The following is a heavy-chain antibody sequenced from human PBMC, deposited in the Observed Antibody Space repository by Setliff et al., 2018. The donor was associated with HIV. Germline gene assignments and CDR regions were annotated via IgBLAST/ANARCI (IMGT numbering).Heavy chain of an antibody. D-gene: IGHD3-10*01. Sequence: EASVKVSCKASGYPFSNFGVSWVRQAPGQGLEWLAWINVYSGDTNFAQRFQGRVTMTRDASTGTAYMELRNLRSDDTAVYYCATDRTQTGISMVRGRLTDPARYPLDYWGPGTLVTVSS. V-gene: IGHV1-18*01. CDR3: ATDRTQTGISMVRGRLTDPARYPLDY. J-gene: IGHJ4*02. CDR2: INVYSGDT. CDR1: GYPFSNFG.